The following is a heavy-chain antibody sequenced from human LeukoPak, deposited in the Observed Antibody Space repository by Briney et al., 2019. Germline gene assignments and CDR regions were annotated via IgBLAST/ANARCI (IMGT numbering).Heavy chain of an antibody. CDR2: TYYRSKWSN. J-gene: IGHJ4*02. V-gene: IGHV6-1*01. CDR1: GDSVSSNSVA. CDR3: ARIVGGAPDY. Sequence: SQTLSLTCAIYGDSVSSNSVAWNWIRQSPSRGLEWLGRTYYRSKWSNNYAISVKRRISINPDTSKNQFSLQLNSVTPEDTAVYYCARIVGGAPDYWGQGTLVTVSS. D-gene: IGHD1-26*01.